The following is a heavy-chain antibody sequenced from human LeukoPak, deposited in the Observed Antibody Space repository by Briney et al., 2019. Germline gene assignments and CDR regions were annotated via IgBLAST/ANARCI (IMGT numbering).Heavy chain of an antibody. V-gene: IGHV1-3*03. Sequence: ASVKVSCKASGYTFTSYAMHWVRQAPGQRLEWMGWINAGNGNTKYSQEFQGRVAITRDTSASTAYMELSSLRSEDMAVYYCARGPNYYYDSSGYSFLFWGQGTLVTVSS. CDR2: INAGNGNT. J-gene: IGHJ1*01. CDR3: ARGPNYYYDSSGYSFLF. CDR1: GYTFTSYA. D-gene: IGHD3-22*01.